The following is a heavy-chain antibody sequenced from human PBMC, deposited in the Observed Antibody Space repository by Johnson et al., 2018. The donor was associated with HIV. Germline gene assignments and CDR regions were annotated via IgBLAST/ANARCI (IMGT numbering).Heavy chain of an antibody. J-gene: IGHJ3*02. D-gene: IGHD1-26*01. CDR1: GFTFSSYW. CDR3: ARPLGGSVDAFDI. CDR2: ISYDGSEK. V-gene: IGHV3-30*14. Sequence: QVQLVESGGGLVQPGGSLRLSCAASGFTFSSYWMSWVRQAPGKGLEWVAVISYDGSEKYYADSVKGRFTISRDNSKNTLYLQMGSLRAEDMAVYYCARPLGGSVDAFDIWGQGTMVTVSS.